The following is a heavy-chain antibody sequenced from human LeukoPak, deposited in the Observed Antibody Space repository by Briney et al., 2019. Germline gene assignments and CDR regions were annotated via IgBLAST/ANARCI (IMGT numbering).Heavy chain of an antibody. Sequence: AASVKVSCKASGYTFTSYGISWVRQAPGQGLEWMGWISAYNGNTNYAQKLQGRVTMTTDTSTSTAYMELRSLRSDDTAVYYCARYRVFDYGDYACDYWGQGTLVTVSS. V-gene: IGHV1-18*01. CDR3: ARYRVFDYGDYACDY. CDR2: ISAYNGNT. CDR1: GYTFTSYG. D-gene: IGHD4-17*01. J-gene: IGHJ4*02.